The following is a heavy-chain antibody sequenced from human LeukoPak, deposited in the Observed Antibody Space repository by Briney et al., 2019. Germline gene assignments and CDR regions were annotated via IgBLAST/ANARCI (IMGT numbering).Heavy chain of an antibody. CDR2: IYTSGST. CDR1: GGSISSGSYY. D-gene: IGHD3-22*01. CDR3: ASTTYYYDSSGYYFLDF. Sequence: SQTLSLTCTVSGGSISSGSYYWSWIRQPAGKGLEWIGRIYTSGSTNYNPSLKSRVTMSVDTSKNQFSLKLSSGTAADTAVYYCASTTYYYDSSGYYFLDFWGQGTLVTVSS. V-gene: IGHV4-61*02. J-gene: IGHJ4*02.